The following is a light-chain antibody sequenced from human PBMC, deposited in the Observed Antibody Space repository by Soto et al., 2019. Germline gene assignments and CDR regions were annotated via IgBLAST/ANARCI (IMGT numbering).Light chain of an antibody. CDR2: DVS. V-gene: IGLV2-11*01. Sequence: QSVLTQPRSVSGSPGQSVTISCTGTSSDVGGYNYVSWYQQHPGKAPKLMIYDVSKRPSGVPDRFSGSKSGNTASLTISGLQAEDEADYYCCSYAGSYPHYVFGTGTKVTVL. CDR1: SSDVGGYNY. J-gene: IGLJ1*01. CDR3: CSYAGSYPHYV.